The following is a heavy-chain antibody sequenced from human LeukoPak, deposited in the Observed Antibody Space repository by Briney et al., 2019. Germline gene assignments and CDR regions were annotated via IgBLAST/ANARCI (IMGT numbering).Heavy chain of an antibody. CDR1: RFTFSSYG. CDR2: ISFDGSNK. J-gene: IGHJ4*02. V-gene: IGHV3-30*18. D-gene: IGHD5-18*01. CDR3: AKEKYRGYSYGSGDY. Sequence: GGSLRLSCVASRFTFSSYGLHWVRQAPGKGLEWVAAISFDGSNKYYADSAKGRFTISRDNSKNTLYLQMNSLRVEDTAVYYCAKEKYRGYSYGSGDYWGQGTLVTVSS.